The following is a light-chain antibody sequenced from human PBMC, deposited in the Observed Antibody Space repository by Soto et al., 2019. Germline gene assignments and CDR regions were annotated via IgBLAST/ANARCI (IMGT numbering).Light chain of an antibody. Sequence: QSVLTQPPSVSGAPGQRVTISCTGSSSNIGAGYDVHWYQQLPGTAPKLHIYANNNRPSGVPGRFSGSKSGTSASLAITGLQPEDEADYYCQSYDSTVSGRQAVFGGGTQLTVL. J-gene: IGLJ3*02. CDR1: SSNIGAGYD. CDR2: ANN. CDR3: QSYDSTVSGRQAV. V-gene: IGLV1-40*01.